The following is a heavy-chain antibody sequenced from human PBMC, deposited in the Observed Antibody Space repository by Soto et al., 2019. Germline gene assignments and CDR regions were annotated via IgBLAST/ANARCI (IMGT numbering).Heavy chain of an antibody. D-gene: IGHD6-6*01. Sequence: ASVKISCKASGYTFTSYGISWVRQAPGQGLEWLGWISTYNGNTNYAQKFQDRVTMTTDRSTSTASMELRSLRSDDTAVYYCAREASSSSNDYWGQGSPVTVSS. CDR1: GYTFTSYG. V-gene: IGHV1-18*01. J-gene: IGHJ4*02. CDR2: ISTYNGNT. CDR3: AREASSSSNDY.